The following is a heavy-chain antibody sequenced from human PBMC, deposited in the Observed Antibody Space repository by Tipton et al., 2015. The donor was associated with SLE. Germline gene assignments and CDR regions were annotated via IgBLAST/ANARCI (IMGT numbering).Heavy chain of an antibody. CDR3: ATDRGFSSFDI. CDR2: IKQDGSEI. V-gene: IGHV3-7*01. J-gene: IGHJ3*02. Sequence: GSLRLSCAASGFTFSSSWMSWVRQAPGKGLEWVANIKQDGSEIHYVGSVKGRFTISRDDAHNSLYVQMNSLRAEDTAVYYCATDRGFSSFDIWGQGTVVTVSS. CDR1: GFTFSSSW.